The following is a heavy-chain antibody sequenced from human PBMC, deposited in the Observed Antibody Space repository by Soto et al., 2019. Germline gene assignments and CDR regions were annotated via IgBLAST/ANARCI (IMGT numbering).Heavy chain of an antibody. J-gene: IGHJ6*02. V-gene: IGHV1-69*13. CDR2: IIPIFGTA. Sequence: SVKVSCKASGGTFSSHAISWVRQAPGQGLEWMGGIIPIFGTANYAQKFQGRVTITADESTSTAYMELSSLRSEDTAVYYCARAPLTDCYYYYGMDVWGQGTTVTVSS. CDR3: ARAPLTDCYYYYGMDV. CDR1: GGTFSSHA.